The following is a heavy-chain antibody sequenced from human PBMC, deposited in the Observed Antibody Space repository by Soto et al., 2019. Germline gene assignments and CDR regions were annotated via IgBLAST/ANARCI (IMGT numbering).Heavy chain of an antibody. J-gene: IGHJ5*02. CDR2: FDPEDGET. CDR1: GYTLTELS. D-gene: IGHD3-3*01. CDR3: AGWSGFLEWLLKGQATANWFDP. Sequence: ASVKVSCKVSGYTLTELSMHWVPQAPGKGLEWMGGFDPEDGETIYAQKFQGRVTMTEDTSTDTAYMELSSLRSEDTAVYYCAGWSGFLEWLLKGQATANWFDPWGQGTLVTVSS. V-gene: IGHV1-24*01.